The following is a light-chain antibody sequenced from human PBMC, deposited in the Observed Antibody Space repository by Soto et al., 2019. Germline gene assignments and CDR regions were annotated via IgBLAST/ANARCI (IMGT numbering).Light chain of an antibody. J-gene: IGKJ4*01. CDR3: QQRIDWPST. CDR2: DAS. Sequence: EIVLTQSPATLSLSPGNIATLSSRASESGSRYLAWYQQKPGQAPRLLIYDASSRAAGIPARFIGSGSGTAFTLTITSREPEDFAVYYCQQRIDWPSTFGGGTKVEIK. CDR1: ESGSRY. V-gene: IGKV3-11*01.